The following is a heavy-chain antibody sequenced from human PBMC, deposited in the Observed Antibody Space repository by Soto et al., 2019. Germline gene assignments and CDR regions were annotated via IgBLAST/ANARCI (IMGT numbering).Heavy chain of an antibody. CDR2: ISSSSGNTI. Sequence: TGGSLRLSCAASGFTFSSYGMNWVRQAPGKGLEWVSYISSSSGNTIYYADSVKGRFTISRDNAKNSLYLQMSSLRAEDTALYYCARDLWDDLAGGESDYWGQGTLVTVSS. CDR1: GFTFSSYG. D-gene: IGHD3-16*01. J-gene: IGHJ4*02. CDR3: ARDLWDDLAGGESDY. V-gene: IGHV3-48*01.